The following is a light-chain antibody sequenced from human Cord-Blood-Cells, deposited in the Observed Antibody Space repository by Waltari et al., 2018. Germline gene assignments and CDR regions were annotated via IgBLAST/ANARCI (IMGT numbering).Light chain of an antibody. J-gene: IGLJ3*02. CDR3: SSYPSSSTWV. V-gene: IGLV2-14*01. CDR2: DVS. Sequence: QSALTQPASVSGSPGQSITISCTGTSSDVGGYHYVSWYQQHPGKAPKLMIYDVSKRPSGVSNRFSGSKSGNTASLTISGLQAEDEADYYCSSYPSSSTWVFGGGTKLTVL. CDR1: SSDVGGYHY.